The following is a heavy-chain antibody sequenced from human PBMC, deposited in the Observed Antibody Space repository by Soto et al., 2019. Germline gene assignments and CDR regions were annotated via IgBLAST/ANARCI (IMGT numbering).Heavy chain of an antibody. CDR3: TRVKPLGYYYGSGSYSSPWFDP. D-gene: IGHD3-10*01. CDR2: IWYDGSNK. Sequence: HPGGSLRLSCAASGFTFSSYGMHWVRQAPGKGLEWVAVIWYDGSNKYYADSVKGRFTISRDNSKNTLYLQMNSLRAEDTAVYYCTRVKPLGYYYGSGSYSSPWFDPWGQGTLVTVSS. V-gene: IGHV3-33*01. J-gene: IGHJ5*02. CDR1: GFTFSSYG.